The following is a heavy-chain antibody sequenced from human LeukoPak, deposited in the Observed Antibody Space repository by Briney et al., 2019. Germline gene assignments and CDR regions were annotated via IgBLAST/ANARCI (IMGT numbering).Heavy chain of an antibody. CDR3: ARGLWFGLHGMDV. CDR1: GFTFSSYA. J-gene: IGHJ6*02. D-gene: IGHD3-10*01. V-gene: IGHV3-64*01. Sequence: PGGSLRLSCAASGFTFSSYAMHWVRRAPGKGLEYVSAISSSGGSTYYANSVKGRFTISRDNSKNTLYLQMGSLRAEDMAVYYCARGLWFGLHGMDVWGQGTTVTVSS. CDR2: ISSSGGST.